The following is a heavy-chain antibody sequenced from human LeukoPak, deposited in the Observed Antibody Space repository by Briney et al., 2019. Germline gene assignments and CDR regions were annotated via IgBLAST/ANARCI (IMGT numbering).Heavy chain of an antibody. V-gene: IGHV1-18*04. Sequence: GASVKLSCKASGYTFTSYGTSWVRQAPGQGLEWMGWISAYNGNTKYAQKLQGRVTMTTDTSTSTAYMELRSLRSDDTAVYYCARDDDGDEDYYYYGMDVWGKGTTVTVSS. J-gene: IGHJ6*04. D-gene: IGHD4-17*01. CDR2: ISAYNGNT. CDR1: GYTFTSYG. CDR3: ARDDDGDEDYYYYGMDV.